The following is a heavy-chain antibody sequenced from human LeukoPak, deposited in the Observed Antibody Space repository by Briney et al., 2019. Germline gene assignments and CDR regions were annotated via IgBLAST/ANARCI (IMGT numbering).Heavy chain of an antibody. CDR1: GFTFSSYW. CDR3: ARVGGRYSPLGY. V-gene: IGHV3-7*01. Sequence: GGSLRLSCAASGFTFSSYWMSWVRQAPGKGLEWVANIKQDGSEKYYVDSVKGRFTISRDNDKNSLFLKMTSLRAEDTAVYYCARVGGRYSPLGYWGQGTLVTVSS. CDR2: IKQDGSEK. J-gene: IGHJ4*02. D-gene: IGHD3-16*02.